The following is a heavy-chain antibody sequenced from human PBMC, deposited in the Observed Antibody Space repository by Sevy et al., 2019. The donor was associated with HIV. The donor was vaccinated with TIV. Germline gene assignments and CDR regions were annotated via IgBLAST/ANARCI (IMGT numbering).Heavy chain of an antibody. CDR1: GGSISRGGYY. V-gene: IGHV4-31*03. Sequence: SETLSLTCNVSGGSISRGGYYWTWIRQHPGNGLEWIGYIYYSGSTYYNPSLKSRVTISVDTSKNQFSLEVSSVTAADTAVYYCARDGRPFDIWGQGTMVTVSS. CDR3: ARDGRPFDI. CDR2: IYYSGST. J-gene: IGHJ3*02.